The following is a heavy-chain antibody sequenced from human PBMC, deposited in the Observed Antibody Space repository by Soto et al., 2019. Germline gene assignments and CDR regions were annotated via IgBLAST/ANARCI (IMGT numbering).Heavy chain of an antibody. V-gene: IGHV4-38-2*01. D-gene: IGHD3-22*01. Sequence: PSETLSLTCAVSGYSISSAYYWGWIRQPPGKGLEWIGSIYHSGSTYYNPSLKSRVTISVDTSKNQFSLKLSSVTAADTAVYYCARGRPGGYYYDSSGSGWFDPWGQGTLVTVSS. J-gene: IGHJ5*02. CDR1: GYSISSAYY. CDR2: IYHSGST. CDR3: ARGRPGGYYYDSSGSGWFDP.